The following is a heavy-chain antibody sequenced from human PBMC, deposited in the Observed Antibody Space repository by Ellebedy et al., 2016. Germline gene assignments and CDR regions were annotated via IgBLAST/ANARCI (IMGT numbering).Heavy chain of an antibody. Sequence: GGSLRLSCAASGFTFSSYWMGWVRQAPGKGLEWVANIKNDESEKYFEDSGKGRFTISRDSSKNTLYLDMDSLRAEDTAIYYCAKCRHSTGCLLDYWGQGTLVTVSS. J-gene: IGHJ4*02. CDR1: GFTFSSYW. CDR2: IKNDESEK. V-gene: IGHV3-7*03. CDR3: AKCRHSTGCLLDY. D-gene: IGHD6-19*01.